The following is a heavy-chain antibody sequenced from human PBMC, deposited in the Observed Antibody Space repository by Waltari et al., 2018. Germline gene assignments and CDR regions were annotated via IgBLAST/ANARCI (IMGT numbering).Heavy chain of an antibody. Sequence: EVQLVESGGGLVQPGGSLKLSCAASGFTFSGSAMHWVRQASGKGLEWVGRIRSKANSYATAYAASVKGRFTISRDDSKNTAYLQMNSLKTEDTAVYYCTRPLDYGDYPDFDYWGQGTLVTVSS. D-gene: IGHD4-17*01. J-gene: IGHJ4*02. CDR2: IRSKANSYAT. V-gene: IGHV3-73*02. CDR3: TRPLDYGDYPDFDY. CDR1: GFTFSGSA.